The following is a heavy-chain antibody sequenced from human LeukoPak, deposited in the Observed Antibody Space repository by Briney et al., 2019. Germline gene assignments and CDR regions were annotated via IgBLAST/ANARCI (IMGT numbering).Heavy chain of an antibody. V-gene: IGHV4-34*01. CDR3: ARSRRFLWFGESSDR. Sequence: SETLSPTSAVYGGSFSGYYWSWIRQPPGKGLEWIGEINHSGSTNYNPPLKSRVTISVDTSKNQFSLKLGSVTAADTAVYYCARSRRFLWFGESSDRWGQGTLVTVSS. CDR1: GGSFSGYY. CDR2: INHSGST. D-gene: IGHD3-10*01. J-gene: IGHJ5*02.